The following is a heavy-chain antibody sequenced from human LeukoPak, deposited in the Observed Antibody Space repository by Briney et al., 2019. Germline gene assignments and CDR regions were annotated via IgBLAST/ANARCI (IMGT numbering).Heavy chain of an antibody. J-gene: IGHJ3*02. CDR2: IYYSGST. CDR3: ARGGIAAAQDAFDI. Sequence: PSETLSLTCTVSGGSVSSYYWSWIRQPPGKGLEWIGYIYYSGSTNYNPSLKSRVTISVDTSKNQFSLKLSSVTAADTAVYYCARGGIAAAQDAFDIWGQGTMVTVSS. D-gene: IGHD6-13*01. CDR1: GGSVSSYY. V-gene: IGHV4-59*02.